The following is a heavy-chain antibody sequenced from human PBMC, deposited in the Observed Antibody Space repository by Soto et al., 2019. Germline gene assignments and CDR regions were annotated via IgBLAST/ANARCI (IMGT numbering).Heavy chain of an antibody. D-gene: IGHD1-26*01. J-gene: IGHJ4*02. V-gene: IGHV4-61*01. Sequence: QVQLQESGPGLVTPSETLSLTYTVSGDSVGNENYYWAWIRQSPGKGLEWIGYIYYSGTTNYNSNLKSRVTLSVDTSRNQFSLSLTSLTAADTAVYFCARSQRGRTAFTFDYWGQGVLVTVSS. CDR1: GDSVGNENYY. CDR3: ARSQRGRTAFTFDY. CDR2: IYYSGTT.